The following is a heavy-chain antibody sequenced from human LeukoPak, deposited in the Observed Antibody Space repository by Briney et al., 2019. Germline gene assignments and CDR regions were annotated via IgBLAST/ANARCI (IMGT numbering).Heavy chain of an antibody. CDR3: ARLTSVTLRFRYYYYYMDV. J-gene: IGHJ6*03. D-gene: IGHD4-23*01. CDR1: GYSFTSYW. Sequence: GESLKISCRGSGYSFTSYWIGWVRQMPGKGLEWMGIIYPGDSDTRYSPSFQGQVTISADKSISTAYLQWSSLKASDTAMYYCARLTSVTLRFRYYYYYMDVWGKGTTVTVSS. CDR2: IYPGDSDT. V-gene: IGHV5-51*01.